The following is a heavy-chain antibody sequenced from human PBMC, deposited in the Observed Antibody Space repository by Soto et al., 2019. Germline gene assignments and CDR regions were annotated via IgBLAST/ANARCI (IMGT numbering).Heavy chain of an antibody. D-gene: IGHD2-2*01. V-gene: IGHV4-39*01. J-gene: IGHJ6*02. CDR2: IYYSGTT. Sequence: SETLSLTCTVSGGSISSSSYYWGWIRQPPGKGLEWIGYIYYSGTTYYNPSLKSRVTISVDTSKNQFSLKLSSVTAADTAVYYCARTPSSTYYGIDVWARGPRSPSP. CDR3: ARTPSSTYYGIDV. CDR1: GGSISSSSYY.